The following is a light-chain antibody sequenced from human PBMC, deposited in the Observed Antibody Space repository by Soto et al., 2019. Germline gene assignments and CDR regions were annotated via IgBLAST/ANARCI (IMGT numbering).Light chain of an antibody. J-gene: IGKJ5*01. Sequence: IVFTQSHYTLSLSPGERGPLSCSASESVTNYLAWYQQKPGQAPRLLVYDVSNRATGIPARFSGGGSGTDFTLTISSLEPEDFAVYYCQQRSNWPSITFGQGRRLEI. CDR1: ESVTNY. CDR3: QQRSNWPSIT. CDR2: DVS. V-gene: IGKV3-11*01.